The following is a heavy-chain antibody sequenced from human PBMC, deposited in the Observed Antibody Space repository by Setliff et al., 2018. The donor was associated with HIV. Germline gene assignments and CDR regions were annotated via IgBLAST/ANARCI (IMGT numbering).Heavy chain of an antibody. D-gene: IGHD3-22*01. CDR2: ISGSGGST. CDR1: GFTFSSYA. Sequence: PGGSLRLSCAASGFTFSSYAMSWVRQAPGKGLEWVSAISGSGGSTYYADSVKDRFTISRDNSKNTLYLQMNSLRAEDTAVYYGAKDRTVVVITIFDYWGQGTLVTVSS. CDR3: AKDRTVVVITIFDY. V-gene: IGHV3-23*01. J-gene: IGHJ4*02.